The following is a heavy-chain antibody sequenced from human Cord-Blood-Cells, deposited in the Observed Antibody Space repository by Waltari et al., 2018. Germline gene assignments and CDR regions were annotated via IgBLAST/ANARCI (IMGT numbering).Heavy chain of an antibody. CDR3: ATIQYSSSWGDFDY. J-gene: IGHJ4*02. CDR2: INHSGST. Sequence: QVQLQQWGAGLLKPSETLSLTCAVYGGSFSGYYWSWIRQPPGKGLEWIGEINHSGSTNYNPALKIRVTISVDTSKNQFSLKLSSVTAADTAVYYCATIQYSSSWGDFDYWGQGTLVTVSS. CDR1: GGSFSGYY. V-gene: IGHV4-34*01. D-gene: IGHD6-6*01.